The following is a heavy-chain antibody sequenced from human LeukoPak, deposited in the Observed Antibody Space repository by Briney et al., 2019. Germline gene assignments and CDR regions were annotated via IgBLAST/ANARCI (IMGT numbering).Heavy chain of an antibody. J-gene: IGHJ3*02. CDR1: GYTFTVYY. CDR2: INPNSGGT. CDR3: ARDSNSGSYYGDAFDI. Sequence: ASVRVSCTASGYTFTVYYMHWVRQAPGQGVEWMGWINPNSGGTNYAQKFQGRVTMTRDTSISTAYMELSRLRSDDTAVYYCARDSNSGSYYGDAFDIWGEGTMVTVSS. D-gene: IGHD1-26*01. V-gene: IGHV1-2*02.